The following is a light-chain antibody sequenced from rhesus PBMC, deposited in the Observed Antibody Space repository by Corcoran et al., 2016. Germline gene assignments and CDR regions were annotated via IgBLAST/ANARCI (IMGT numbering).Light chain of an antibody. V-gene: IGKV1S15*01. Sequence: DIQMTQSPSSLSASVGDTVTITCRASQGISNNLAWYQQKPGKVPKLPIYYASTLQSGVPSRFSGSGSGTDFTRTISSLQPEDFATYYCQHGYGTPYSFGQGTKVEIK. J-gene: IGKJ2*01. CDR2: YAS. CDR1: QGISNN. CDR3: QHGYGTPYS.